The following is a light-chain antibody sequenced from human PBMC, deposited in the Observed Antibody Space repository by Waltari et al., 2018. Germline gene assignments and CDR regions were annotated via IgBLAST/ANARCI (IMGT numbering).Light chain of an antibody. CDR2: WAS. V-gene: IGKV4-1*01. CDR3: QQYYSFPM. J-gene: IGKJ1*01. CDR1: RSILYSSNNKNY. Sequence: DIVMTQSPASLAVSLGARATINCKSSRSILYSSNNKNYLAWYQQKPGRPPKLLINWASSRESGVPDRFSGSGSGTDFTLTISSLQAEDVAVYYCQQYYSFPMFGQGTKVEIK.